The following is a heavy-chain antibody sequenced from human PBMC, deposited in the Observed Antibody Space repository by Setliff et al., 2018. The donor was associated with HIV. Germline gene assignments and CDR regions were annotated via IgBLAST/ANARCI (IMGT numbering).Heavy chain of an antibody. CDR2: NTGSGGNT. CDR3: ARDLAGAVATTGTVF. CDR1: GFTFSTYA. Sequence: PGGSLRLSCAASGFTFSTYAMSWVRQAPGRGLEWVSANTGSGGNTYYADSVKGRFTISRDNAKNSRFLQMNSLRAEDTAVYYCARDLAGAVATTGTVFWGQGTLVTVSS. V-gene: IGHV3-23*01. J-gene: IGHJ4*02. D-gene: IGHD4-17*01.